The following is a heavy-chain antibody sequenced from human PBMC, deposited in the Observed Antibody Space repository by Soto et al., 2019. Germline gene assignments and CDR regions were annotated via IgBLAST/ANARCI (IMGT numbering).Heavy chain of an antibody. D-gene: IGHD3-22*01. CDR2: IRSKAYGGTT. V-gene: IGHV3-49*04. J-gene: IGHJ4*02. CDR3: TRDESLTYYYDSSGDDY. Sequence: GTLRLCCTASGFTFGDYAMSWVRQAPGKGLEWVGFIRSKAYGGTTEYAASVKGRFTISRDDSTSIAYLQMNSLKTEDTAVYYCTRDESLTYYYDSSGDDYWGQGSLVT. CDR1: GFTFGDYA.